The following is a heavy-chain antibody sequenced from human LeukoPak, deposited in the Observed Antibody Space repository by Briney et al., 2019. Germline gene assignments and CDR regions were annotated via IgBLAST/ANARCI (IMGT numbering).Heavy chain of an antibody. CDR3: ARASQLWFDY. CDR1: GGSISSGGYS. V-gene: IGHV4-30-4*07. J-gene: IGHJ4*02. CDR2: IYDSGST. D-gene: IGHD5-18*01. Sequence: PSETLSLSCVDSGGSISSGGYSWSWIRQTPGKGLEWIGYIYDSGSTYYNPSLKSRVTISVDTSRNQFSLKLSSVTAADTAVYYCARASQLWFDYWGQGTLVTVSS.